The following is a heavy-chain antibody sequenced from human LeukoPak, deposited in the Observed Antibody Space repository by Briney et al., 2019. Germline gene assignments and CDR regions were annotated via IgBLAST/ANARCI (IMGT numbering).Heavy chain of an antibody. CDR2: IIPILGIA. J-gene: IGHJ3*02. Sequence: ASVKVSCKASGGTFSSYAISWVRQAPGQGLEWMGRIIPILGIANYAQKFQGRVTITADKSTSTAYMELSSLRSEDTAVYYCAREDRGGIAAALSGDAFDIWGQGTMVTVSS. CDR3: AREDRGGIAAALSGDAFDI. V-gene: IGHV1-69*04. D-gene: IGHD6-13*01. CDR1: GGTFSSYA.